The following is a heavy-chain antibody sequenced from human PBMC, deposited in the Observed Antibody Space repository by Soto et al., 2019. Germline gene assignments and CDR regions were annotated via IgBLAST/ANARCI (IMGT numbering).Heavy chain of an antibody. D-gene: IGHD5-12*01. J-gene: IGHJ5*02. Sequence: SETLSLTCAVSGYSISSGYYWGWIRQPPGKGLEWIGSIYHSGSTYYNPSLKSRVTISVDTSNNQFSLQLNSVTPEDTAVYFCAKGDNLGPKTGYAFDPWGQGIMVTVSS. CDR2: IYHSGST. V-gene: IGHV4-38-2*01. CDR3: AKGDNLGPKTGYAFDP. CDR1: GYSISSGYY.